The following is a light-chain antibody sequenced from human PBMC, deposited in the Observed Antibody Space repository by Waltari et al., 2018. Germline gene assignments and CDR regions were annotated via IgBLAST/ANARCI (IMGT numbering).Light chain of an antibody. CDR1: QGISSY. J-gene: IGKJ2*03. CDR3: LQHYIYPYS. V-gene: IGKV1-17*01. CDR2: AAT. Sequence: DIQMTQSPSSLSASLGDTVPIPCRASQGISSYLNWFQQKPGKAPKLLIYAATTLQSGVPSRFSGSESGTEFTLTISSLQPEDFATYFCLQHYIYPYSFGQGTKVEIK.